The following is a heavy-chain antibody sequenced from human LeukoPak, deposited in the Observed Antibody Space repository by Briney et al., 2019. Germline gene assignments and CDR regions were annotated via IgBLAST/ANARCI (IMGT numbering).Heavy chain of an antibody. CDR3: AREGVTMVRGIKRTFGY. J-gene: IGHJ4*02. D-gene: IGHD3-10*01. Sequence: EASVKVSCKASGYTFTSYDINWVRQAPGQGLEWMGWINPNSGGTNYAQKFQGRVTMTRDTSISTAYMELSRLRSDDTAVYYCAREGVTMVRGIKRTFGYWGQGTLVTVSS. CDR2: INPNSGGT. CDR1: GYTFTSYD. V-gene: IGHV1-2*02.